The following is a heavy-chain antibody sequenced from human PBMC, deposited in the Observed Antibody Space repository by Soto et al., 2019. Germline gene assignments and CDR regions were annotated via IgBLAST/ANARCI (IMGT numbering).Heavy chain of an antibody. V-gene: IGHV4-61*01. D-gene: IGHD2-2*01. CDR3: ARVVPAAKFFDY. Sequence: SETLSLTCTVSGGSGSSGSYYWSWIRQPPGKGLEWIGYIYYSWSSNYNPSLKSRVTISVDTSKNQFSLKLSSVTAADTAVYYCARVVPAAKFFDYWGQGTQVTVSS. J-gene: IGHJ4*02. CDR1: GGSGSSGSYY. CDR2: IYYSWSS.